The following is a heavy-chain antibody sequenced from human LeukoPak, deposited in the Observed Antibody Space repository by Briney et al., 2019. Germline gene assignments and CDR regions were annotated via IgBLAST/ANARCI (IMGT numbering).Heavy chain of an antibody. CDR3: AVDYGGKSGAFDI. D-gene: IGHD4-23*01. J-gene: IGHJ3*02. V-gene: IGHV3-48*03. CDR2: ISSSGSSI. Sequence: PGGSLRLSGAASGFTFSSYEINWVRQAPGKGLEWVSYISSSGSSIHYADSVKGRFTISRDNAKNSLYLQMNSLRAEDTAVYYCAVDYGGKSGAFDIWGQGTMVTVSS. CDR1: GFTFSSYE.